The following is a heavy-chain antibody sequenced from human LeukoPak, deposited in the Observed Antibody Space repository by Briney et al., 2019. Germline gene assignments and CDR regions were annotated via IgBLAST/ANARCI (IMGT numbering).Heavy chain of an antibody. Sequence: GGSLRLSCAASGLTFTKAWMTWVRQAPGEGLEWVGRIKSNTDGGTSDYAAPVKGRFTISREDSKNTLYLQMNSLKTEDTAVYYCTTNPYDRSGYHIWGQGTMVTVSS. CDR2: IKSNTDGGTS. D-gene: IGHD3-22*01. CDR3: TTNPYDRSGYHI. J-gene: IGHJ3*02. CDR1: GLTFTKAW. V-gene: IGHV3-15*01.